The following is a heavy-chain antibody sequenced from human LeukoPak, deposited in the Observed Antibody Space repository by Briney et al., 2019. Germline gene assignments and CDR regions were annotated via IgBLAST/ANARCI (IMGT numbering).Heavy chain of an antibody. CDR1: GGSISRGSYY. D-gene: IGHD6-13*01. V-gene: IGHV4-61*02. CDR2: IYTSGST. Sequence: SETLSLTCTVSGGSISRGSYYWSWIRQPAGKGLEWIGRIYTSGSTNYNPSLKSRVTISVDTSKNQFSLKLSSVTAADTAVYYCARVREQLPSGGGAFDIWGQGTMVTVSS. CDR3: ARVREQLPSGGGAFDI. J-gene: IGHJ3*02.